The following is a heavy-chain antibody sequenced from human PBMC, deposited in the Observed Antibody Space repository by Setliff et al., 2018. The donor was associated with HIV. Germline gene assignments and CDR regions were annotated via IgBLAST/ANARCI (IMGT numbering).Heavy chain of an antibody. V-gene: IGHV1-24*01. D-gene: IGHD5-12*01. CDR2: FDPEDGET. CDR3: ARSAHDSETGY. CDR1: GYTLTELS. Sequence: GASVKVSCKVSGYTLTELSRHWVRQAPGKGLEWMGGFDPEDGETVYAQKFQGRVTMTWDTSTSTVYMELSSLRSEDTAFYYCARSAHDSETGYWGQGTLVTVSS. J-gene: IGHJ4*02.